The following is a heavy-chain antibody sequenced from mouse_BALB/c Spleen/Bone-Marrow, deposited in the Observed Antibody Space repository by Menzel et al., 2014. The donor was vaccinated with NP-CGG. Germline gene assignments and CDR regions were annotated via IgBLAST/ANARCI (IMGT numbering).Heavy chain of an antibody. J-gene: IGHJ4*01. CDR2: IYPGSGST. D-gene: IGHD2-1*01. CDR3: ARLDGNYRYAMDY. V-gene: IGHV1-77*01. Sequence: VQLQQSGPELVKPGASVKMSCKASGYTFTDYVITWVKQRTGQGLEWIGEIYPGSGSTYYNEKFKGKATLTADKSSNTAYMQLGSLTSEDSAVYFCARLDGNYRYAMDYWGQGTSVTGSS. CDR1: GYTFTDYV.